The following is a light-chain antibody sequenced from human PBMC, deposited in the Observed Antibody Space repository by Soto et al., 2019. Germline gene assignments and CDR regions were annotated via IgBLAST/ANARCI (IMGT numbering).Light chain of an antibody. V-gene: IGKV1-39*01. CDR2: GAS. J-gene: IGKJ2*01. Sequence: DIQMTQSPSSLSASVGDRVTITCRASQTITSYLHWYQQKPGKAPDLLIYGASSLQTGVPSRFSGSGSGTDFTLTITSLQPEDCATYYCQQSYITPYTLGQGTKLESK. CDR1: QTITSY. CDR3: QQSYITPYT.